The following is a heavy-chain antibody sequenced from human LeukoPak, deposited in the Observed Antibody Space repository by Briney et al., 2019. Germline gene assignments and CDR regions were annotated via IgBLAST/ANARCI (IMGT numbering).Heavy chain of an antibody. D-gene: IGHD3-3*01. J-gene: IGHJ4*02. V-gene: IGHV4-34*01. CDR3: ARAYGVPY. CDR2: INHSGST. Sequence: SETLSLTCAVYGGSFSGYYWSWIRQPPGKGLEWIGEINHSGSTNYNPSLKSRVTISVDTSKNQFSLKLSSVTAADTAVHYCARAYGVPYWGQGTLVTVSS. CDR1: GGSFSGYY.